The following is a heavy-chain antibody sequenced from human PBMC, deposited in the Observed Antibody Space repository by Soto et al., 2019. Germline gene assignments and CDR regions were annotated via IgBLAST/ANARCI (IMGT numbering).Heavy chain of an antibody. CDR2: INGNNGNT. J-gene: IGHJ3*02. D-gene: IGHD3-3*01. Sequence: AASVKVSCKASGNTVPNYAIHWVRQAPGQRLEWMGWINGNNGNTYYAEQFQGRVTMTRNTSVGTAYMELSSLRSEDTAVYYCASYDFWSGYYDAFDIWGQGTMVTVSS. CDR1: GNTVPNYA. CDR3: ASYDFWSGYYDAFDI. V-gene: IGHV1-3*01.